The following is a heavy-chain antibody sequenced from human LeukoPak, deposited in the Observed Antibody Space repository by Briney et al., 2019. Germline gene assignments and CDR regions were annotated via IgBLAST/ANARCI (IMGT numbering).Heavy chain of an antibody. D-gene: IGHD2-2*02. CDR1: GFTFSSYA. CDR2: ISYDGSNK. CDR3: ARSSGYCSSTTCYTVYFDY. Sequence: GGSLRLSCAASGFTFSSYAMHWVRQAPGKGLEWVAVISYDGSNKYYADSVKGRFTISRDNSKNTLYVQMNSLRAEDTAVYYCARSSGYCSSTTCYTVYFDYWGQGTLVTVSS. J-gene: IGHJ4*02. V-gene: IGHV3-30*01.